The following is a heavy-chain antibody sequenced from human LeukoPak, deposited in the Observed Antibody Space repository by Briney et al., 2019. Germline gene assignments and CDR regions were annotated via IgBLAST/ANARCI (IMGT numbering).Heavy chain of an antibody. J-gene: IGHJ1*01. D-gene: IGHD2-2*01. CDR2: ISGSGGTT. Sequence: PGGSLRLSCAASGFTFSSYAMSWVRQAPGKGLEWVSDISGSGGTTYYADSEKGRFTISRDNAKNSLYLQMNSLRAEDTAVYYCARDPGGCSSISCPLGHWGQGTLVTVSS. CDR1: GFTFSSYA. CDR3: ARDPGGCSSISCPLGH. V-gene: IGHV3-23*01.